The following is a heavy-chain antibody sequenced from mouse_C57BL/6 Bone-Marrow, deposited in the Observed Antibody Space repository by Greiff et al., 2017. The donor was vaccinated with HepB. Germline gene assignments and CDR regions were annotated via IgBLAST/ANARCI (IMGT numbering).Heavy chain of an antibody. J-gene: IGHJ3*01. V-gene: IGHV2-6*01. Sequence: VQRVESGPGLVAPSQSLSITCTVSGFSLTSYGVDWVRQSPGKGLEWLGVIWGVGSTNYNSALKSRLSISKDNSKSQVFLKMNSLQTDDTAMYYCASENYDYDGGFAYWGQGTLVTVSA. CDR1: GFSLTSYG. CDR3: ASENYDYDGGFAY. CDR2: IWGVGST. D-gene: IGHD2-4*01.